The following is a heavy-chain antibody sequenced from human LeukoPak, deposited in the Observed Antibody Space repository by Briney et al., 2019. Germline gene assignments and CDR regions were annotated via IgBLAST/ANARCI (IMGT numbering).Heavy chain of an antibody. CDR1: GGTFISYA. D-gene: IGHD6-6*01. CDR2: IIPIFGTA. CDR3: AFWSHSSSSGGWSD. J-gene: IGHJ4*02. V-gene: IGHV1-69*13. Sequence: GASVKVSCKASGGTFISYAISWARQAPGQGLEWMGGIIPIFGTANYAQKFQGRVTITADESTSTAYMELSSLRSEDTAVYYCAFWSHSSSSGGWSDWGQGTLVTVSS.